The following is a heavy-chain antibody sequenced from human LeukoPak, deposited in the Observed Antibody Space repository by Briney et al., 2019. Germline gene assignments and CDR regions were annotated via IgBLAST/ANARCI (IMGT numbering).Heavy chain of an antibody. CDR2: IYYSGST. CDR1: GGSISSGDYY. V-gene: IGHV4-30-4*08. J-gene: IGHJ4*02. Sequence: SETLSLTCTVSGGSISSGDYYWRWIRQPPGKGLEWIGYIYYSGSTYYNPSLKSRVTISVDTSKNQFSLKLSSVTAADTAVYYCASSYGDFPFDYWGQGTLVTVSS. CDR3: ASSYGDFPFDY. D-gene: IGHD4-17*01.